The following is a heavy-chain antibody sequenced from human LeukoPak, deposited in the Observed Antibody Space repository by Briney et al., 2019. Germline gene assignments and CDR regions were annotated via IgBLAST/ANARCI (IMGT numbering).Heavy chain of an antibody. CDR3: ARDLNYGDYPNWFDP. Sequence: ASVKVSCKASGHTFTSYDINWVRQATGQGLEWMGWMNPNSGNTGYAQKFQGRGTMTRNTSISTAYMELSSLRSEDTAVYYCARDLNYGDYPNWFDPWGQGTLVTVST. CDR2: MNPNSGNT. D-gene: IGHD4-17*01. J-gene: IGHJ5*02. V-gene: IGHV1-8*01. CDR1: GHTFTSYD.